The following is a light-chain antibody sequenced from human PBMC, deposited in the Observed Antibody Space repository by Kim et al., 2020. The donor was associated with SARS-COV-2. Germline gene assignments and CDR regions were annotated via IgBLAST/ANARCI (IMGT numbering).Light chain of an antibody. V-gene: IGKV1-27*01. Sequence: ASGGDRATIPIRASQGSSNYLAWYQQKPGKVPKLLIYAASTLQSGVPSRFSGSGSGTDFTLTISSLQPEDVATYYCQKYNSAPLTFGGGTKVDIK. CDR3: QKYNSAPLT. CDR1: QGSSNY. J-gene: IGKJ4*01. CDR2: AAS.